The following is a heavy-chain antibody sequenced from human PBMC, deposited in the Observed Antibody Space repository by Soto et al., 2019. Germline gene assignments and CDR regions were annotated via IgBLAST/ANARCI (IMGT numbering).Heavy chain of an antibody. J-gene: IGHJ4*02. D-gene: IGHD4-17*01. CDR3: ARGSFGDYVRFDY. Sequence: GGSMRLSCGASEFTFSSYGMHWVRQAPGKGLEWVAVIWYDGSNKYYADSVKGRFTISRDNSKNTLYLQMNSLRAEDTAVYYCARGSFGDYVRFDYWGQGTLVTVSS. V-gene: IGHV3-33*01. CDR1: EFTFSSYG. CDR2: IWYDGSNK.